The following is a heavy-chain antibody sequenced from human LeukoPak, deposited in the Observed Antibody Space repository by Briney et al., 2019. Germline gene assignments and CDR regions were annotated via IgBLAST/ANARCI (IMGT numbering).Heavy chain of an antibody. V-gene: IGHV3-21*01. CDR1: GFTFSYYS. D-gene: IGHD6-13*01. CDR2: ISSSSSLI. J-gene: IGHJ6*03. CDR3: AKVDRGDYSSSPVPYYNYYMNV. Sequence: GGSLRLSCAASGFTFSYYSMNWVRQAPGRGLEWVSCISSSSSLIFYSDSVRGRFTISRDNAKNLLYLHMNSLRVEDTAVYYCAKVDRGDYSSSPVPYYNYYMNVWGKGTTVTVSS.